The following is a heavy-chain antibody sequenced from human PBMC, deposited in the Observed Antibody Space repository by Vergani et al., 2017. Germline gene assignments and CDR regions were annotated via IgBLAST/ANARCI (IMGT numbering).Heavy chain of an antibody. D-gene: IGHD3-10*01. CDR2: IYYSGST. J-gene: IGHJ4*02. Sequence: QVQLPESGPGLVKPSETLSLTCTVSGGSISSYYWSWIRQPPGKGLEWIGYIYYSGSTNYNPSLKSRVTISVDTSKNQFSLKLSSVTAADTAVYYCARVGYGSVPDYWGQGTLVTVSS. CDR3: ARVGYGSVPDY. CDR1: GGSISSYY. V-gene: IGHV4-59*01.